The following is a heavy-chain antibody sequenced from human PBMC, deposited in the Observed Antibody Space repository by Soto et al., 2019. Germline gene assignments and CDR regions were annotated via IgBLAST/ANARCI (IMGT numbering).Heavy chain of an antibody. V-gene: IGHV4-39*07. J-gene: IGHJ5*02. Sequence: SETLSLTCTVSGGSVSSNDYSWGWIRQSPGKGLEWIGTIYSSEDTHYNPSLLSRVTISVDRSKSQFSLKLSSVTAADTAVYYCARVPDRWGQGTLVTVSS. CDR2: IYSSEDT. CDR3: ARVPDR. CDR1: GGSVSSNDYS. D-gene: IGHD2-2*01.